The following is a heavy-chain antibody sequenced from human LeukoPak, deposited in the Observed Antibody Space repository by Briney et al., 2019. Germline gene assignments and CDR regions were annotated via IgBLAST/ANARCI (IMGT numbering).Heavy chain of an antibody. V-gene: IGHV4-34*01. Sequence: SETLSLTCAVYGGSFSNYYWTWIRQPPGKGLEWIGEINHSGSARYNPSPKSRVTISVDTSKNQFSLKLSSVTAADTAVYYCTRGSIAYYYMDVWGKGTTVTISS. CDR3: TRGSIAYYYMDV. D-gene: IGHD3-22*01. CDR2: INHSGSA. J-gene: IGHJ6*03. CDR1: GGSFSNYY.